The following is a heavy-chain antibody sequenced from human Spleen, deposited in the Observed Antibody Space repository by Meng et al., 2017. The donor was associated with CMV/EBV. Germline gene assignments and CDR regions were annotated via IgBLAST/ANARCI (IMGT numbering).Heavy chain of an antibody. J-gene: IGHJ4*02. V-gene: IGHV3-49*04. CDR3: TRVGIVAYYFDY. CDR1: GFTFDDYA. Sequence: GGSLRLSCAASGFTFDDYAIHWVRQAPGKGLEWVGFIRSKAYGGTTEYAASVKGRFTISRDDSKSIAYLQMNSLKTEDTAVYYCTRVGIVAYYFDYWGQGTLVTVSS. CDR2: IRSKAYGGTT. D-gene: IGHD3-22*01.